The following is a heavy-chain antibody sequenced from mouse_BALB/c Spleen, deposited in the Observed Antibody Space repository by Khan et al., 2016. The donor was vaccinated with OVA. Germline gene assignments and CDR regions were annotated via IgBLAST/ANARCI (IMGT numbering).Heavy chain of an antibody. CDR2: INPHIGET. CDR3: ARTYGSDFDN. CDR1: GYSFTGYF. Sequence: EVQLQQSGPELVKPGASVKISCKASGYSFTGYFMNWVMQSHGKSLEWIGLINPHIGETFYNQRFKDKATLTVDESSSTAHMELRSLTSEDAAVYYWARTYGSDFDNWGQGTTLTVAS. V-gene: IGHV1-20*01. D-gene: IGHD1-1*01. J-gene: IGHJ2*01.